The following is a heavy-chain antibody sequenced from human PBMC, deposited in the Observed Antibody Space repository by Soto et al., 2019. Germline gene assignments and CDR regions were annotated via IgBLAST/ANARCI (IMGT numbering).Heavy chain of an antibody. D-gene: IGHD1-26*01. CDR1: GDSVSSRNYH. CDR3: ARFILVVATLYLDY. J-gene: IGHJ4*02. V-gene: IGHV4-61*01. Sequence: SETLSLTCTVSGDSVSSRNYHWSWIRQPPGKGLEWIGHIFFGGNTRNNPSLESRATISVDTSEKEVALKLVSVTAADTAVYYCARFILVVATLYLDYWGQGSQVTVSS. CDR2: IFFGGNT.